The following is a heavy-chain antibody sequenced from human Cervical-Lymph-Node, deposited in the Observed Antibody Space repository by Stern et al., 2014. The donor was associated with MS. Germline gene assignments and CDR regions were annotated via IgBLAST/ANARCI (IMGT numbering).Heavy chain of an antibody. V-gene: IGHV1-18*04. CDR1: GYTFTSYG. CDR2: ISAYNGNT. CDR3: ARGGYCSNGVCYSDTVDY. Sequence: DQLVESGAEVKKPGASVKVSCKASGYTFTSYGISWVRQAPGQGLEWMGWISAYNGNTNYAQKLQGRVTMTTDTSTSTAYMELRSLRSDDTAVYYCARGGYCSNGVCYSDTVDYWGQGTLVTVSS. D-gene: IGHD2-8*01. J-gene: IGHJ4*02.